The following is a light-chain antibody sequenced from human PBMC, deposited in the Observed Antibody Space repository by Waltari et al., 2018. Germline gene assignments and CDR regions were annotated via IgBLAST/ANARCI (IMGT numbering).Light chain of an antibody. V-gene: IGKV3-15*01. CDR2: GAS. J-gene: IGKJ2*01. CDR1: QSVYSD. CDR3: QQYISWPRT. Sequence: ETVMTQSPATLSVSPGERATLSCGASQSVYSDLAWYQKKPGQAPRLLIFGASTRATGIPARFSGSGSGTEFTLTISRLQSEDSAVYYCQQYISWPRTFGQGTKLEI.